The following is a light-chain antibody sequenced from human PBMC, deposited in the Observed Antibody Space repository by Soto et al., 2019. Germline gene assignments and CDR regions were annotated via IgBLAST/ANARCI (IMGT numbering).Light chain of an antibody. CDR3: ISYTSTRTYV. J-gene: IGLJ1*01. V-gene: IGLV2-14*03. CDR1: SSDVGGYNF. CDR2: DVS. Sequence: QSALTQPASVSGSPRQSITISCTGSSSDVGGYNFVSWYQQHPGKAPKLIIYDVSNRPSGVSDRFSGSKSDNTASLTISRLQLEDEADYHCISYTSTRTYVFGTGTKLTVL.